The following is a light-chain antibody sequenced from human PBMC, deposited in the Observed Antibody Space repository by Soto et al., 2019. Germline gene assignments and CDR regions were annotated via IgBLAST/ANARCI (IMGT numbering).Light chain of an antibody. CDR3: TSYTSSSTNYV. CDR2: EVS. V-gene: IGLV2-14*01. Sequence: QSALTQPASVSGSPGQSITISCTGTSSDIGGYDDVSWYQQHPGKAPKLMIYEVSNRPSGVSNRFSDSKSGNTASLTISGLQAEDEADYYCTSYTSSSTNYVFGTGTKLTVL. J-gene: IGLJ1*01. CDR1: SSDIGGYDD.